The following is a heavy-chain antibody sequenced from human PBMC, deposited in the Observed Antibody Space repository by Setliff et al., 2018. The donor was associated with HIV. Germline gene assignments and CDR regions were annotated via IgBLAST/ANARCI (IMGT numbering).Heavy chain of an antibody. D-gene: IGHD2-2*01. CDR2: IYYTGTT. CDR3: ARHNCGTTACYGVVV. CDR1: GGSISSHY. J-gene: IGHJ3*01. Sequence: SETLSLTCTVSGGSISSHYWSWIRQPPGKGLEWIGYIYYTGTTHYNPSHKSRVTMSVDTSKNHVSLKLSSVTAADTAVYYCARHNCGTTACYGVVVWGQGTMVTVSS. V-gene: IGHV4-59*11.